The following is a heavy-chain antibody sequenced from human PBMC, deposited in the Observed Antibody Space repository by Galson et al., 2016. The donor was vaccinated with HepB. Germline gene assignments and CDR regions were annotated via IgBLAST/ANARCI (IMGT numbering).Heavy chain of an antibody. CDR3: ARGRPHCSSTSCYPTYYYYYGMDV. CDR2: IWYDGSNK. V-gene: IGHV3-33*08. J-gene: IGHJ6*02. D-gene: IGHD2-2*01. Sequence: SLRLSCAASGFTFSTYAIHWVRQAPGKGLEWVAVIWYDGSNKYYADSVKGRFTISRDNSKNTLYLQMNSLRAEDTAVYYCARGRPHCSSTSCYPTYYYYYGMDVWGQGTTVTVSS. CDR1: GFTFSTYA.